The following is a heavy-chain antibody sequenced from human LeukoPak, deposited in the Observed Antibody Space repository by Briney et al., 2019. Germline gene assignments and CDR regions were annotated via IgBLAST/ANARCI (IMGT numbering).Heavy chain of an antibody. CDR1: GFTFSSYW. Sequence: PAGSLRLSCAVSGFTFSSYWMSWFRQAPGKGLEWVANINQDGSQKFSVDSVKGRFTISRDNAKNSLSLQMNSLRVEDTAVYYCARDWFDGDYDRFDYWGQGTLVTVSS. D-gene: IGHD4-17*01. J-gene: IGHJ4*02. V-gene: IGHV3-7*03. CDR3: ARDWFDGDYDRFDY. CDR2: INQDGSQK.